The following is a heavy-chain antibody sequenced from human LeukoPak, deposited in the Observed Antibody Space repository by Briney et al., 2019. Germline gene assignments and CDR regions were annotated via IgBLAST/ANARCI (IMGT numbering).Heavy chain of an antibody. CDR3: ARGEWLTGWFDP. V-gene: IGHV4-30-2*01. J-gene: IGHJ5*02. CDR1: GGSISSGGYS. D-gene: IGHD6-19*01. CDR2: IYHSGST. Sequence: PSETLSLTCTVSGGSISSGGYSWSWIRQPPGKGLEWIGYIYHSGSTNYNPSLKSRVTISVDKSKNQFSLKLSSVTAADTAVYYCARGEWLTGWFDPWGQGTLVTVSS.